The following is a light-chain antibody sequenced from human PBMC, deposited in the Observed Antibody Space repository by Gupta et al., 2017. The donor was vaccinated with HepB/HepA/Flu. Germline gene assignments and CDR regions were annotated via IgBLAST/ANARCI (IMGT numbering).Light chain of an antibody. CDR2: GNS. CDR3: QSYDSSLSGSHVV. J-gene: IGLJ2*01. Sequence: QSVLTQPPSVSGAPGQRVTISCTGSGSNIGAGYDVHWYQRLPGTAPKLLIYGNSNRPAGVPDRFSGSKSGTSASLAITGLQAEDEADYYCQSYDSSLSGSHVVFGGGTKLTVL. V-gene: IGLV1-40*01. CDR1: GSNIGAGYD.